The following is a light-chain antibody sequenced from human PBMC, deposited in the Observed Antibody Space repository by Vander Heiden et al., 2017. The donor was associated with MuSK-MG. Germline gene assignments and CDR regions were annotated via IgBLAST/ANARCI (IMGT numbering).Light chain of an antibody. CDR1: SSNIGAGYD. J-gene: IGLJ2*01. Sequence: QSVLTQPPSVSGAPGQPVTISCTGSSSNIGAGYDVHWYQQRPGTAPKLLVYGNSNRPSGVPDRFSGSKSGTSASLAITGLQAEDEADYYCQSYDSSLVVFGGGTKLT. CDR2: GNS. V-gene: IGLV1-40*01. CDR3: QSYDSSLVV.